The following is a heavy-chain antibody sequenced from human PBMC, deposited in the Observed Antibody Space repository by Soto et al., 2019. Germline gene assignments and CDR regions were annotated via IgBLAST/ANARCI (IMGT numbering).Heavy chain of an antibody. CDR3: ARDPVAGTGKNWFDP. D-gene: IGHD6-19*01. V-gene: IGHV1-3*01. CDR1: GYTFTSYA. CDR2: INAGNGNT. Sequence: GASVKVSCKASGYTFTSYAMHWVRQAPGQRLEWMGWINAGNGNTKYSQKFQGRVTITRDTSASTAYMELSSLRSEDTAVYYCARDPVAGTGKNWFDPWGQGTLVTVS. J-gene: IGHJ5*02.